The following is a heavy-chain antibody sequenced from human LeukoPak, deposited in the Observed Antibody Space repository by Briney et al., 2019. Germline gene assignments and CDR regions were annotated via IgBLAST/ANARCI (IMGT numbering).Heavy chain of an antibody. CDR1: GYTLTELS. V-gene: IGHV1-24*01. CDR2: FDPEDGET. J-gene: IGHJ4*02. CDR3: ATGAGNYYDSSGYGY. D-gene: IGHD3-22*01. Sequence: ASVKVSCKVSGYTLTELSMHWVRQAPGKGLEWMGGFDPEDGETIYAQKFQGRVTMTEDTSTDTAYMELSSLRSEDTAVYHCATGAGNYYDSSGYGYWGQGTLVTVSS.